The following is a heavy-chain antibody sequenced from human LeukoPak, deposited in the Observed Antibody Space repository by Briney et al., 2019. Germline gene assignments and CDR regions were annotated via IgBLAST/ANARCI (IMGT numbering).Heavy chain of an antibody. V-gene: IGHV3-48*03. CDR2: ISSSGSTI. CDR3: AELVSTMIGGV. J-gene: IGHJ6*04. CDR1: GFTFSSYE. D-gene: IGHD3-10*02. Sequence: QSGGSLRLSCAASGFTFSSYEVNWVRQAPGKGLEWVSYISSSGSTIYYADSVKGRFTISRDNTKNSLYLQMNSPRAEDTAVYYCAELVSTMIGGVWGKGTPVTISS.